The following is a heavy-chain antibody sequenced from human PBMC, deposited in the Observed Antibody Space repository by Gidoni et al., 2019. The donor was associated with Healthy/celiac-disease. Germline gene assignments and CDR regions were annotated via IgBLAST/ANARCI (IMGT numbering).Heavy chain of an antibody. CDR3: ARGRKYCSSTSCYRGDFDY. V-gene: IGHV4-34*01. Sequence: QVQLQQWGAGLFQPSETLSLTCAVYGGSFSGYYCSWIRQPPGKGLEWMGEINHIGSTNYNPSLKSRVTISVDTSKNQFSLKLSSVTAADTAVYYCARGRKYCSSTSCYRGDFDYWGQGTLVTVSS. J-gene: IGHJ4*02. CDR2: INHIGST. CDR1: GGSFSGYY. D-gene: IGHD2-2*02.